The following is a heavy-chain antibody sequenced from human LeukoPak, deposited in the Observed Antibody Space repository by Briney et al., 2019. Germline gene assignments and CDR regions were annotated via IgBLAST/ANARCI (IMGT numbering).Heavy chain of an antibody. CDR2: INHSGTT. CDR1: GGSFSGYY. D-gene: IGHD2-2*01. J-gene: IGHJ4*02. CDR3: ARRGVYCSGTSCYWVFDY. Sequence: SETLPLTCAVYGGSFSGYYWSWIRQPPGKGLEWIGEINHSGTTNYNPSLKSRVTISVDTSKNQFSLNLSSVTAADTAVFYCARRGVYCSGTSCYWVFDYWGQGTLVTVSS. V-gene: IGHV4-34*01.